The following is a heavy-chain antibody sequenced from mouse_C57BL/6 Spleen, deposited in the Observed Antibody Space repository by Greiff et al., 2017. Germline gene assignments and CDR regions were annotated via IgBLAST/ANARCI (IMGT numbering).Heavy chain of an antibody. V-gene: IGHV1-7*01. J-gene: IGHJ1*03. Sequence: ESGAELAKPGASVKLSCKASGYTFTSYWMHWVKQRPGQGLEWIGYINPSSGYTKYNQKFKDKATLTADKSSSTAYMQLSSLTYEDSAVYYCAKDYYGSSYDWYFDVWGTGTTVTVSS. CDR2: INPSSGYT. CDR3: AKDYYGSSYDWYFDV. CDR1: GYTFTSYW. D-gene: IGHD1-1*01.